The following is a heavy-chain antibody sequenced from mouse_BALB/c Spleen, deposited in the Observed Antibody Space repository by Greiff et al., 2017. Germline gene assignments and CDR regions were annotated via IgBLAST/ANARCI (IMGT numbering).Heavy chain of an antibody. CDR2: ISSGGSYT. V-gene: IGHV5-9-3*01. Sequence: EVKVVESGGGLVKPGGSLKLSCAASGFTFSSYAMSWVRQTPEKRLEWVATISSGGSYTYYPDSVKGRFTISRDNAKNTLYLQMSSLRSEDTAMYYCARQDDFAYWGQGTLVTVSA. J-gene: IGHJ3*01. CDR1: GFTFSSYA. CDR3: ARQDDFAY.